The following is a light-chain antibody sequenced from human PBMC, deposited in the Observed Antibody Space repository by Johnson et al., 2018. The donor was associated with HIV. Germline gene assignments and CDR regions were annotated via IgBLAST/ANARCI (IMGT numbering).Light chain of an antibody. CDR1: SSNIGNNY. CDR2: ENN. CDR3: GTWDSSLSAYV. V-gene: IGLV1-51*02. J-gene: IGLJ1*01. Sequence: QSVLTQPPSVSAAPGQKVTISCSGSSSNIGNNYVSWYQQLPGTAPKLLIYENNKRPSGIPDRFSGSKSDTSATLGITGLQTGDEADYYCGTWDSSLSAYVFGTGTKVTGL.